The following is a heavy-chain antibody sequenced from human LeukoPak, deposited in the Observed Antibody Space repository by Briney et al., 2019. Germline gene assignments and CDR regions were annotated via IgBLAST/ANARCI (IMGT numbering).Heavy chain of an antibody. CDR2: ISWNSGSI. Sequence: GGSLRLSCAASGFTFDDYAMHWVRQAPGKGLEWVSGISWNSGSIGYADSVKGRFTISRDNAKNTLYLQMNSLRAEDTAVYYCARANYYDSSGYPRYFDYWGQGTLVTVSS. J-gene: IGHJ4*02. V-gene: IGHV3-9*01. CDR1: GFTFDDYA. D-gene: IGHD3-22*01. CDR3: ARANYYDSSGYPRYFDY.